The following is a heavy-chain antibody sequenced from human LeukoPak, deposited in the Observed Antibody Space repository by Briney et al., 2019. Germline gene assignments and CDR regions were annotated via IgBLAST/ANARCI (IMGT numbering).Heavy chain of an antibody. CDR1: GYTFTGYY. Sequence: GASVKVSCKASGYTFTGYYMHWVRQAPGQGLEWMGWINPNSGGTNYAQKFQGRVTMTRDTSISTAYMELSRLRSDDTDVYYCARDRVEIQLWLNYWGQGTLVTVSS. CDR2: INPNSGGT. V-gene: IGHV1-2*02. CDR3: ARDRVEIQLWLNY. D-gene: IGHD5-18*01. J-gene: IGHJ4*02.